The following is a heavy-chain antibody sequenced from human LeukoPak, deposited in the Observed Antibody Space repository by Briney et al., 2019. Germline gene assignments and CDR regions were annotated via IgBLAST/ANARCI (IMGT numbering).Heavy chain of an antibody. CDR3: VRDLGGRSGH. V-gene: IGHV3-74*01. CDR1: GFTFSSNW. CDR2: INEDGSTT. Sequence: KTGGSLRLSCAASGFTFSSNWMHWVRQAPGKGLVWVSRINEDGSTTNYADSVKGRFTIFRDNAKNTLYLQMNSLRAEDTAVYYCVRDLGGRSGHWGQGTLVTVSS. J-gene: IGHJ4*02. D-gene: IGHD1-26*01.